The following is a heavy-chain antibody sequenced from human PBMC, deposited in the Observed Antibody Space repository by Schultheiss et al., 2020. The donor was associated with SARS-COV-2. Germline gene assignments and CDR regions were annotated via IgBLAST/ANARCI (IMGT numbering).Heavy chain of an antibody. V-gene: IGHV4-31*03. CDR1: GGSISSGGYY. CDR3: ARNKGDTRYSGYDNYYYYMDV. J-gene: IGHJ6*03. Sequence: SETLSLTCTVSGGSISSGGYYWSWIRQHPGKGLEWIGYIYYSGSTYYNPSLKSRVTMSVDTSKNQFSLKLSSVTAADTAVYYCARNKGDTRYSGYDNYYYYMDVWGKGTTVTVSS. CDR2: IYYSGST. D-gene: IGHD5-12*01.